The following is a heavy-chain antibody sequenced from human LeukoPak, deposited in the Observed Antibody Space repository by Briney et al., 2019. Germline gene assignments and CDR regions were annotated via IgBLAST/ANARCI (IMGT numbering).Heavy chain of an antibody. V-gene: IGHV3-23*01. CDR1: GFTFSSYA. Sequence: PGGSLRLSCAASGFTFSSYAMSWVRQAPGKGLEWVSTISGSGGSTYYADSVKGRFTISRDNSKSTLYLQMNSLRAEDTAVYYCAKNKAVAGIVDYWGQGTLVTVSS. J-gene: IGHJ4*02. CDR2: ISGSGGST. CDR3: AKNKAVAGIVDY. D-gene: IGHD6-19*01.